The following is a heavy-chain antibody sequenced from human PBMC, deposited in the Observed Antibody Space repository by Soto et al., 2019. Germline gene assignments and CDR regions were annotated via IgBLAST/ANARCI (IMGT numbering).Heavy chain of an antibody. CDR3: ARRRSIAVAGRVPTFFDY. V-gene: IGHV5-51*01. Sequence: PGESLKISCKGSGYSFTSYWIGWVRQMPGKGLEWMGIIYPGDSDTRYSPSFQGQVTISADKSISTAYLQWSSLKASDTAMYYCARRRSIAVAGRVPTFFDYWGQGTLVTVSS. D-gene: IGHD6-19*01. J-gene: IGHJ4*02. CDR2: IYPGDSDT. CDR1: GYSFTSYW.